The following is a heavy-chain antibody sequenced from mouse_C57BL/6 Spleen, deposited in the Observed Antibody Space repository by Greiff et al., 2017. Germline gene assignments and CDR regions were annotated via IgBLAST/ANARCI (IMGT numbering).Heavy chain of an antibody. CDR1: GFTFSNYW. CDR2: IRLKSDNYAT. Sequence: EVQRVESGGGLVQPGGSMKLSCVASGFTFSNYWMNWVRQSPEKGLEWVAQIRLKSDNYATHYAESVKGRFTISRDDSKSSVYLQMNNLRAEDTGIYNCTAYSNPFAYWGQGTLVTVSA. CDR3: TAYSNPFAY. V-gene: IGHV6-3*01. D-gene: IGHD2-5*01. J-gene: IGHJ3*01.